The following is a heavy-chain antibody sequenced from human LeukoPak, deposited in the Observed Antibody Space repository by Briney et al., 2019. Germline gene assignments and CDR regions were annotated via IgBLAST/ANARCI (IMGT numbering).Heavy chain of an antibody. CDR2: INPNSGGT. D-gene: IGHD2-2*02. V-gene: IGHV1-2*02. CDR1: GYTFTDYY. CDR3: ARAGRYCSSTSCYTKYNWFDP. Sequence: GASVKVSCRASGYTFTDYYIHWLRQAPGQGLEWMGWINPNSGGTHYAQNFQGRVTVTRDTSISTAYMELSSLRSEDTAVYYCARAGRYCSSTSCYTKYNWFDPWGQGTLVTVSS. J-gene: IGHJ5*02.